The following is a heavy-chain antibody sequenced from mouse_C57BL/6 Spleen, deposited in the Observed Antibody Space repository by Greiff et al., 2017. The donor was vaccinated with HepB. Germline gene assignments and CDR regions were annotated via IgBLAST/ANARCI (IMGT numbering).Heavy chain of an antibody. J-gene: IGHJ4*01. CDR2: IYPGDGDT. Sequence: QVQLKQSGPELVKPGASVKISCKASGYAFSSSWMNWVKQRPGKGLEWIGRIYPGDGDTNYNGKFKGKATLTADKSSSTAYMQLSSLTSEDSAVYFCARGLEGFMDYWGQGTSVTVSS. CDR1: GYAFSSSW. V-gene: IGHV1-82*01. D-gene: IGHD2-2*01. CDR3: ARGLEGFMDY.